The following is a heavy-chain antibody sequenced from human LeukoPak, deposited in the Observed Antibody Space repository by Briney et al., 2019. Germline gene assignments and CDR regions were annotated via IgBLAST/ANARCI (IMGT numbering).Heavy chain of an antibody. Sequence: PGGSLRLSCAASGFTFRNYAMTWFRQAPGKGPEWVSSLSGSGETTYYAHSVKGRFTISRDYSKNTLYLQMNSLRAEDTAVYYCANFHCSSTSCHLSGYFQHWGQGTLVTVSS. V-gene: IGHV3-23*01. CDR2: LSGSGETT. CDR3: ANFHCSSTSCHLSGYFQH. CDR1: GFTFRNYA. J-gene: IGHJ1*01. D-gene: IGHD2-2*01.